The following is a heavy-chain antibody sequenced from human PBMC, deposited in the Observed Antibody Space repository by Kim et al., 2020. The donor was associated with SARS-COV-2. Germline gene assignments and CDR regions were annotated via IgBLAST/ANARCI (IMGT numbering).Heavy chain of an antibody. D-gene: IGHD3-3*01. CDR2: IYYSGST. CDR1: GGSISSSSYY. V-gene: IGHV4-39*01. J-gene: IGHJ4*02. Sequence: SETLSLTCTVSGGSISSSSYYWGWIRQPPGKGLEWIGSIYYSGSTYYNPSLKSRVTISVDTSKNQFSLKLSSVTAADTAVYYCAAVRFLAWVGWGYWGQGTLVTVSS. CDR3: AAVRFLAWVGWGY.